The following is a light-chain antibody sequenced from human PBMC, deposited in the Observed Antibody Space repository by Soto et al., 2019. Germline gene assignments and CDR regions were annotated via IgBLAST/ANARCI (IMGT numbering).Light chain of an antibody. J-gene: IGKJ1*01. CDR2: GAS. CDR3: QQYNDNWPT. CDR1: QSVRTN. Sequence: EIVLTQAPATLSVSPGETVTLSCRASQSVRTNLAWYQHKPGQSPRLLIYGASKRATGFPARFGGSGSGTEFTLTISSLQSEDFAVYYCQQYNDNWPTVGQGTKVDIK. V-gene: IGKV3-15*01.